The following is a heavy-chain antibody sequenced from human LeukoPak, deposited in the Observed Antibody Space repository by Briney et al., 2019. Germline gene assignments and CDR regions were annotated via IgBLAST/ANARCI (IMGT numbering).Heavy chain of an antibody. CDR2: IYYSGST. Sequence: PSETLSLTCTVSGGSISSYYWSWIRQPPGKGLEWIGYIYYSGSTNYNPSLKSRVTISVDTSKNQFSLKLSSVTAADTAVYYCARGQPTTRRFDPWGQGTLVTVSS. V-gene: IGHV4-59*12. CDR1: GGSISSYY. CDR3: ARGQPTTRRFDP. J-gene: IGHJ5*02. D-gene: IGHD1/OR15-1a*01.